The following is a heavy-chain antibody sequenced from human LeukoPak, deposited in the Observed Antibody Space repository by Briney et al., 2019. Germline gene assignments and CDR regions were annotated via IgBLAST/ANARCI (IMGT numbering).Heavy chain of an antibody. V-gene: IGHV3-7*03. CDR3: ARDQYDTWSRRGNFDS. D-gene: IGHD3/OR15-3a*01. J-gene: IGHJ4*02. Sequence: GSLRLSCASSGFTFSTYWMNWVRQAPGKGLEWVASIKHDGSGKYYVDSVKGRFTISRDNTKNSLYLQMNSLRAEDTAVFYCARDQYDTWSRRGNFDSWGQGTLVIVSS. CDR1: GFTFSTYW. CDR2: IKHDGSGK.